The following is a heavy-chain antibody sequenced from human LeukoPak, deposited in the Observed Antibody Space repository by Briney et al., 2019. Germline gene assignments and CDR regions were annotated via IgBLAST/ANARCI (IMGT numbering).Heavy chain of an antibody. J-gene: IGHJ4*02. CDR2: ISSSSSYI. D-gene: IGHD5-18*01. Sequence: PGGSLRLSCAASGFTFSSYSMNWVRQAPGKGLEWVSSISSSSSYIYYADSVKGRFTISRDNAKNSLYLQMNSLRAEDTAVYYCAKGAEEIQSMYFDYWGQGTLVTVSS. V-gene: IGHV3-21*01. CDR3: AKGAEEIQSMYFDY. CDR1: GFTFSSYS.